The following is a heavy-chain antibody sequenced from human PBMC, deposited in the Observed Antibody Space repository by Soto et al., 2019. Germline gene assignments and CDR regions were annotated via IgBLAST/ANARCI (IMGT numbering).Heavy chain of an antibody. CDR1: GFTFSSYG. J-gene: IGHJ4*02. Sequence: GGSPRLSCAASGFTFSSYGMHWVRQAPGKGLEWVAVIWYDGSNKYYADSVKGRFTLSRDNSKNTLYLQMNSLRAEDTAVYYCARELEYYSDYWGQGTLVTVSS. CDR3: ARELEYYSDY. CDR2: IWYDGSNK. D-gene: IGHD3-3*01. V-gene: IGHV3-33*01.